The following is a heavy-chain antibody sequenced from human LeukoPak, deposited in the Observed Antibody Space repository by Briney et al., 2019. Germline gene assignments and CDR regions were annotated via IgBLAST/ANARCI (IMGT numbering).Heavy chain of an antibody. V-gene: IGHV3-21*01. CDR1: GFTFSSYS. J-gene: IGHJ5*02. Sequence: GGSLRLSCAASGFTFSSYSMNWVRQAPGKGLEWVSSISSSSSYIYYADSVKGRFTISRDNAKNSLYLQMNSLRAEDTAVYYCARDPGGHYGSGSYPTTWFDPWGQGTLVTVSS. D-gene: IGHD3-10*01. CDR3: ARDPGGHYGSGSYPTTWFDP. CDR2: ISSSSSYI.